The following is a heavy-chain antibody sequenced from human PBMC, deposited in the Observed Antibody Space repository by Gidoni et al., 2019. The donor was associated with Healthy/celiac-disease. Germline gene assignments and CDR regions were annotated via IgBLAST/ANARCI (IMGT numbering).Heavy chain of an antibody. J-gene: IGHJ4*02. CDR1: GSTFSSYG. CDR3: ARDTDGSGTFDY. V-gene: IGHV3-33*01. CDR2: IWYDGSNK. Sequence: QVQLVESGGGVVQPGRSLRLSWAASGSTFSSYGMHWVRQAPGKGLEWVAVIWYDGSNKYYADSVKGRFTISRDNSKNTLYLQMNSLRAEDTAVYYCARDTDGSGTFDYWGQGTLVTVSS. D-gene: IGHD3-10*01.